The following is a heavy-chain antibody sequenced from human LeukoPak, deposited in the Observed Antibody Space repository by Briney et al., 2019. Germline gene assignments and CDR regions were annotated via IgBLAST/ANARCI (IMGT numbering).Heavy chain of an antibody. CDR3: ARDFGTTGWHTFDY. J-gene: IGHJ4*02. CDR2: TYYRSKWYN. V-gene: IGHV6-1*01. D-gene: IGHD6-19*01. Sequence: SQTLSLTCVVSGDSVSSKNGAWNWIRRSPSRGLEWLGRTYYRSKWYNDYAESMEGRMTISQDTSKNQYSLHLNSVTPDDTAVYYCARDFGTTGWHTFDYWGQGTLVTVSS. CDR1: GDSVSSKNGA.